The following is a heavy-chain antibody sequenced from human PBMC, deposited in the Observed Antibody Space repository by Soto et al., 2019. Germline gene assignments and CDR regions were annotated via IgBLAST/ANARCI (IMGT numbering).Heavy chain of an antibody. Sequence: GGSLRLSCEVSWFIFSNAWMNWVRQAPGEGLEWVGRIKSEPNGGTTDYAAPVKGRFTVSRDDSKRTVYLQMNSLKAEGTAVYYCATGGYHFDYWGQGTLVTVSS. D-gene: IGHD2-15*01. CDR2: IKSEPNGGTT. CDR3: ATGGYHFDY. V-gene: IGHV3-15*01. CDR1: WFIFSNAW. J-gene: IGHJ4*02.